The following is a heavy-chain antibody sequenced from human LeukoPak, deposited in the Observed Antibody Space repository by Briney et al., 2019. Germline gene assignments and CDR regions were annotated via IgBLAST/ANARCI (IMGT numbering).Heavy chain of an antibody. J-gene: IGHJ4*02. CDR2: INPSGGST. CDR1: GYTFTSYY. D-gene: IGHD2-21*01. CDR3: ARGGILWPQTPTFDY. V-gene: IGHV1-46*01. Sequence: ASVKVSCKASGYTFTSYYMHWVRQAPGQGLEWMGIINPSGGSTSYAQKFQGRVTMTRDTSTSTVYMELSSLRSEDTAVYYCARGGILWPQTPTFDYWGQGTLVTVSS.